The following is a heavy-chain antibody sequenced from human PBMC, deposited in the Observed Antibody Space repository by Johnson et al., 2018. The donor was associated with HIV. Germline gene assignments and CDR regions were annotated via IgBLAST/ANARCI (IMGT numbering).Heavy chain of an antibody. CDR3: AKDGDDGDEADGTKGAFDI. V-gene: IGHV3-15*01. D-gene: IGHD2-2*01. J-gene: IGHJ3*02. CDR1: GFTFSNAW. CDR2: IKSKTDGGTT. Sequence: VHLVESGGGVVQPGRSLRLSCAASGFTFSNAWMSWVRQAPGKGLEWVGRIKSKTDGGTTDYAAPVKGRFTISRDDARNTLYLQINSLRVEDTALYYCAKDGDDGDEADGTKGAFDIWGQGTMVTVSS.